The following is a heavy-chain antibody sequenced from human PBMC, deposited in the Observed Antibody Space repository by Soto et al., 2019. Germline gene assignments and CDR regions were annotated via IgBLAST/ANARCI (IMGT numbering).Heavy chain of an antibody. V-gene: IGHV4-31*03. CDR3: AREYYYDSTYFDY. CDR1: GGSISSGGYY. Sequence: SETLSLTCTVAGGSISSGGYYWSWIRQHPGKGLEWIGYIYYSGSTYYNPSLKSRVTISVDTSKNQFSLKLSSVTAADTAVYYCAREYYYDSTYFDYWGQGTLVTVSS. D-gene: IGHD3-22*01. J-gene: IGHJ4*02. CDR2: IYYSGST.